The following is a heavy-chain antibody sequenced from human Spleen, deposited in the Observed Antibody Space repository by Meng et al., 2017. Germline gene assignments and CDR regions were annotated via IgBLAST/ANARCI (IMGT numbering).Heavy chain of an antibody. CDR3: ARDRLTNPLLCMEV. CDR2: IWFDGLNN. Sequence: GESLKISCAASGFTFSRFGMHWVRQAPGKGLEWLAVIWFDGLNNYYADSAKGRFTISRDNSKNTLYLQMNSLRAEDTAVYYCARDRLTNPLLCMEVWGQGTTVTVSS. V-gene: IGHV3-33*01. D-gene: IGHD6-25*01. J-gene: IGHJ6*02. CDR1: GFTFSRFG.